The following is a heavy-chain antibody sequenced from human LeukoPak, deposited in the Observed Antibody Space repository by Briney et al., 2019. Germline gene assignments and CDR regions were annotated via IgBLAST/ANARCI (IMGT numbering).Heavy chain of an antibody. V-gene: IGHV5-51*01. CDR2: IYPGDSDT. D-gene: IGHD2-15*01. J-gene: IGHJ3*02. CDR3: ASLYCSGGSCYPTDAFDI. CDR1: GYSFTSYW. Sequence: GESLKISCKGSGYSFTSYWIGWVRQMPGKGLEWMGIIYPGDSDTRYSPSFQGQVTISADKSINTAYLQWSSLKASDTAMYYCASLYCSGGSCYPTDAFDIWGQGTMVTVSS.